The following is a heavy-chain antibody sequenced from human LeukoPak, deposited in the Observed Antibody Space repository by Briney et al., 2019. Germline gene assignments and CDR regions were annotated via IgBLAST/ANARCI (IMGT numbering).Heavy chain of an antibody. D-gene: IGHD6-6*01. CDR1: GFSVGNNY. J-gene: IGHJ4*02. CDR3: ARDSIAAYYFDN. CDR2: LYSGGSS. Sequence: PGGSLILSCEASGFSVGNNYMSWVRQAPGEGLEWVSLLYSGGSSYYADSVKGRFTISRDNSKNTLYLQMTSLRAEDTAVYYCARDSIAAYYFDNWDQGTLVTVSS. V-gene: IGHV3-53*01.